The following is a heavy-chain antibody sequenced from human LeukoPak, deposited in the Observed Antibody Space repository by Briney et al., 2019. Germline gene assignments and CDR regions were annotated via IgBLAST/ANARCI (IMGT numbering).Heavy chain of an antibody. CDR1: GPSIRSYY. CDR3: AKEGAAPGPDFDY. CDR2: IVPSGST. Sequence: SETLSLTCTVSGPSIRSYYWSWLRQPAGKGLEWLGRIVPSGSTNNTPSLKSRVTMSVDTSKNQFSLKLSSVTAADAAVYYCAKEGAAPGPDFDYWGQGTLVIVSS. J-gene: IGHJ4*02. D-gene: IGHD6-13*01. V-gene: IGHV4-4*07.